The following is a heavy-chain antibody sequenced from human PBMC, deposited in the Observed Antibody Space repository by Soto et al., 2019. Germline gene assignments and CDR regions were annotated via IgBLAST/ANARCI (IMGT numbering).Heavy chain of an antibody. CDR2: VYYSGST. J-gene: IGHJ1*01. Sequence: PSETLSLTCSVSGGSVTLTSYYWGWIRQPPGKGLEWIGNVYYSGSTNYNPSLKSRVTISVDTSKNQFSLSLKSVTAADTAVYYCASDYSGYSADPEYYGVEVWGQGSLVTVSS. CDR3: ASDYSGYSADPEYYGVEV. CDR1: GGSVTLTSYY. V-gene: IGHV4-39*01. D-gene: IGHD4-17*01.